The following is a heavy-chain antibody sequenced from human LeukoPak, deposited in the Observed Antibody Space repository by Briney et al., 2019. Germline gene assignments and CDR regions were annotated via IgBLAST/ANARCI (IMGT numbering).Heavy chain of an antibody. J-gene: IGHJ4*02. Sequence: GGSLRLSCAASRFTFSSYAMTWVRQAPGKGLEWVSGISGSGYSTYYADSVKGRFTISRDNSKNTLYLQMNSLRAEDTAVYYCAKRGGSGSYYDYWGQGTLVTVSS. CDR2: ISGSGYST. CDR3: AKRGGSGSYYDY. V-gene: IGHV3-23*01. CDR1: RFTFSSYA. D-gene: IGHD3-10*01.